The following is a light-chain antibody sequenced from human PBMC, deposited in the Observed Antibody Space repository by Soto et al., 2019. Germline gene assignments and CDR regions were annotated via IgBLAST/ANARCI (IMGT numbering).Light chain of an antibody. CDR2: WAS. Sequence: DIAMTQSPDFLAVSLGERATINCKSSQSVLYSPNNKNYLAWYQQKPGQSPKVLVYWASTRESGAPDRFSGSGSGTDFTLTISSLQAEDVAVYYCQQYYSTPLTFGGGTKVEIK. CDR1: QSVLYSPNNKNY. J-gene: IGKJ4*01. V-gene: IGKV4-1*01. CDR3: QQYYSTPLT.